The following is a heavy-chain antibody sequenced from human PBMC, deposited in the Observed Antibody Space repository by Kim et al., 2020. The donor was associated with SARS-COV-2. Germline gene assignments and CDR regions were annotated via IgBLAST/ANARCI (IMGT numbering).Heavy chain of an antibody. CDR1: GFTFSSYA. CDR3: AKAGNVLLWFGELAGAFDI. D-gene: IGHD3-10*01. V-gene: IGHV3-23*03. J-gene: IGHJ3*02. CDR2: IYSGGSST. Sequence: GGSLRLSCAASGFTFSSYAMSWVRQAPGKGLEWVSVIYSGGSSTYYADSVKGRFTISRDNSKNTLYLQMNSLRAEDTAVYYCAKAGNVLLWFGELAGAFDIWGQGTMVTVSS.